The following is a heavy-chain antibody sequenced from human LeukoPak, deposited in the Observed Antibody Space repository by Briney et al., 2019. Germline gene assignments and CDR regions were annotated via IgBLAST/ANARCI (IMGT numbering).Heavy chain of an antibody. Sequence: PGGSLRLSCTASGLTLGGHDMHWVRQTTGDGLEWVAAVSAGHRAFYAGSVKGRFTVSREDAKSSLYLQMNSLRAGDTAVYYCVREARGYHYTYFDYWGQGSLVTVSS. CDR3: VREARGYHYTYFDY. J-gene: IGHJ4*02. D-gene: IGHD5-18*01. CDR1: GLTLGGHD. CDR2: VSAGHRA. V-gene: IGHV3-13*01.